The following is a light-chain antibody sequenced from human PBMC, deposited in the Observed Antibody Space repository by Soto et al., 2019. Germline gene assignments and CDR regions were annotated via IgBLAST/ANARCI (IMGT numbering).Light chain of an antibody. Sequence: DIQMTQSPSSLSASVGDRVTITCRASQGINNNLAWYQQKPGKVPKVLIYAASTLQSGVPSRFSGSGSGTDVNLTISSLHPEDVATYYCQKYNGAPLTFGGGTKVEIK. CDR1: QGINNN. CDR2: AAS. V-gene: IGKV1-27*01. CDR3: QKYNGAPLT. J-gene: IGKJ4*01.